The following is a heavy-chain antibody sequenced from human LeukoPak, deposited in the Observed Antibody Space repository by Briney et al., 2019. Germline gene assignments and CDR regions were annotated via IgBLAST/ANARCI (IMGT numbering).Heavy chain of an antibody. D-gene: IGHD1-1*01. CDR2: ISGSSEYI. CDR3: VRGVVVSTSYQNYFNY. J-gene: IGHJ4*02. V-gene: IGHV3-21*01. CDR1: GFTFSSYA. Sequence: GGSLRLSCAASGFTFSSYAMSWVRQTPGKGLEWVSSISGSSEYIYYADSLKGRFTISRDNAKNSLYLQMNSLRAEDTAVYYCVRGVVVSTSYQNYFNYWGQGTLVTVSS.